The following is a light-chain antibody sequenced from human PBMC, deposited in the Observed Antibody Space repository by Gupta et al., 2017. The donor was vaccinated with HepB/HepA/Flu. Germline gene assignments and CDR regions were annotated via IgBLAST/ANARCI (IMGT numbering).Light chain of an antibody. V-gene: IGKV3-11*01. Sequence: EIVLTPAPATLSFPPGERATLSCRASQSVSSYLAWYQQKPGQATRLLIYDASNRATGIPARFSGSGSGTDFTLTISSLEPEDFAVYYCQQRSNWPMCSFGQGTKLEIK. J-gene: IGKJ2*04. CDR1: QSVSSY. CDR2: DAS. CDR3: QQRSNWPMCS.